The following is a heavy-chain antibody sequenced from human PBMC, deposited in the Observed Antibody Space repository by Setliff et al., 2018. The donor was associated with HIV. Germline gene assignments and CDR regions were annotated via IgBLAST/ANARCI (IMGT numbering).Heavy chain of an antibody. V-gene: IGHV4-38-2*02. J-gene: IGHJ5*02. CDR2: IYHSGTT. D-gene: IGHD3-22*01. Sequence: SETLSLTCTVSGSFISSGYFWGWIRQSPGKGLEWIGSIYHSGTTYCNPSLKSRVTISIDTSKNQFSLNLTSVTAADTAVYYCASRVYYYDSNNFLREEGFDPWGQGTLVTVSS. CDR1: GSFISSGYF. CDR3: ASRVYYYDSNNFLREEGFDP.